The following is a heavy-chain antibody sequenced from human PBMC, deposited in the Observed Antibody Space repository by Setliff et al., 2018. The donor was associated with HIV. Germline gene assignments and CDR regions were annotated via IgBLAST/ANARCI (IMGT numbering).Heavy chain of an antibody. CDR1: GYSISSGYY. Sequence: SETLSLTCTVSGYSISSGYYWGWIRQPPGRGLEWIGKIYHRGGTHYNPSLRSRVTISVDTSKNHFSLKLSSVTAADTAVFYCARVPFTSGFDYWGQGILVTVSS. CDR3: ARVPFTSGFDY. D-gene: IGHD3-16*01. CDR2: IYHRGGT. V-gene: IGHV4-38-2*02. J-gene: IGHJ4*02.